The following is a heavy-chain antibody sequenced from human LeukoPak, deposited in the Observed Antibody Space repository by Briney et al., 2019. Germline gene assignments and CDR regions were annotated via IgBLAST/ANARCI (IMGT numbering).Heavy chain of an antibody. V-gene: IGHV1-2*02. J-gene: IGHJ5*02. CDR1: GYTFTGYY. CDR3: RLGSGSYYNGGAGFDP. D-gene: IGHD3-10*01. Sequence: GASVKVSCKASGYTFTGYYMHWVRQAPGQGLEWMGWINPNSGGTNYAQKFQGRVTMTRNTSISTAYMELSSLRSEDTAVYYCRLGSGSYYNGGAGFDPWGQGTLVTVSS. CDR2: INPNSGGT.